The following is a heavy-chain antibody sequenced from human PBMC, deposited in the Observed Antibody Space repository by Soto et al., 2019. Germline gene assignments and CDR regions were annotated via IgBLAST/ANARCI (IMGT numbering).Heavy chain of an antibody. V-gene: IGHV1-3*01. CDR3: ARGSGYYYWDDY. D-gene: IGHD3-22*01. CDR2: INAGNGNT. J-gene: IGHJ4*02. Sequence: ASVKVSCKASGYTFTSYGINWVRQAPGQGLEWMGWINAGNGNTKYSQKFQGRVTITRDTSASTAYMELSSLRSEDTAVYYCARGSGYYYWDDYWGQGTLVTVSS. CDR1: GYTFTSYG.